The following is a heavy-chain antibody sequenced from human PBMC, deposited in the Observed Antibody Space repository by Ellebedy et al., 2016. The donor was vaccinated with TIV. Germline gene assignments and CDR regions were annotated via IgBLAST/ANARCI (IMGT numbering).Heavy chain of an antibody. CDR3: ARAHYGLRNWFDP. J-gene: IGHJ5*02. D-gene: IGHD5-12*01. Sequence: GESLKISXAASGFTFSDYYMSWIRQAPGKGLECVSYISSSSSYTYYADSVKGRFTISRDNAKNSLYLQMNSLRAEDTAVFYCARAHYGLRNWFDPWGQGTLVTVSA. V-gene: IGHV3-11*06. CDR2: ISSSSSYT. CDR1: GFTFSDYY.